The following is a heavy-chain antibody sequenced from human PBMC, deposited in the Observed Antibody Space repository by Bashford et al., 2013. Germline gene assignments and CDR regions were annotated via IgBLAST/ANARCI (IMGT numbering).Heavy chain of an antibody. V-gene: IGHV4-61*01. Sequence: SETLSLTCTVSGGSVSSESHYWCWIRQPPGKGLEYIGYIFYSGSTNYNPSLNSRVTISVDTSKNQFSLKLSSVTAADTAVYYCARRYCSSTSCSIFDYWGQGTLVTVSS. CDR3: ARRYCSSTSCSIFDY. CDR1: GGSVSSESHY. D-gene: IGHD2-2*01. J-gene: IGHJ4*02. CDR2: IFYSGST.